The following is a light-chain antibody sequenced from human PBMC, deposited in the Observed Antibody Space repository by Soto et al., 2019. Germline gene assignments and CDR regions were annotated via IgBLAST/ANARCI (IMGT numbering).Light chain of an antibody. CDR3: CSYAGSYTLV. V-gene: IGLV2-11*01. J-gene: IGLJ2*01. Sequence: QSALTQPRSVSGSPGQSVTLSCTGTSSDVGGYHYVSWYQHHPGKAPKIIIYDVNKRPSGVPDRCSGSKSGNTASLTISGLQTEDEADYYCCSYAGSYTLVFGGGTKLTVL. CDR2: DVN. CDR1: SSDVGGYHY.